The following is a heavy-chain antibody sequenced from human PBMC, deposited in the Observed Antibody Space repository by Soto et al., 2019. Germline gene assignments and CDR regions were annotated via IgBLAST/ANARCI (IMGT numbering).Heavy chain of an antibody. CDR1: GGTFSSYT. CDR3: AREAYTAMVTDYYYYMDV. V-gene: IGHV1-69*04. CDR2: IIPILGIA. Sequence: ASVKVSCKASGGTFSSYTISWVRQAPGQGLEWMGRIIPILGIANYAQKFQGRVTITADKSTSTAYMELSSLRSEDTAVYYCAREAYTAMVTDYYYYMDVWGKGTTVTVSS. D-gene: IGHD5-18*01. J-gene: IGHJ6*03.